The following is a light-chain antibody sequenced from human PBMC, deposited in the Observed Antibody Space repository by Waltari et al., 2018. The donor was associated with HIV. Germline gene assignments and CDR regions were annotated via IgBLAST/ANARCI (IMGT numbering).Light chain of an antibody. CDR1: ADIINW. CDR2: KAS. V-gene: IGKV1-5*03. J-gene: IGKJ2*01. Sequence: DIQMTQSPSILSASVGDRVTITCRASADIINWLAWYQQKPGKAPSRLIYKASTLESGVPSRVSGSGSGTECTRTISSLQPDDFATYYCQQYNSYSRYTFGQGTKLEIK. CDR3: QQYNSYSRYT.